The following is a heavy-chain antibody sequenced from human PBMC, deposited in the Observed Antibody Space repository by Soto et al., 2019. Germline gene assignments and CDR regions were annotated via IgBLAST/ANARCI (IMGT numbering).Heavy chain of an antibody. CDR2: ISGSGGST. J-gene: IGHJ6*02. V-gene: IGHV3-23*01. D-gene: IGHD2-21*01. CDR3: AKDPRSVVERSVYGMDV. Sequence: PGGSLRLSCAASGFTFSPYGMSGVRQAPGEGLEWVSAISGSGGSTYYADSVKGRFTISRDNSKNTLYLQMNSLRAEDTAVYYCAKDPRSVVERSVYGMDVWGQGTTVTVSS. CDR1: GFTFSPYG.